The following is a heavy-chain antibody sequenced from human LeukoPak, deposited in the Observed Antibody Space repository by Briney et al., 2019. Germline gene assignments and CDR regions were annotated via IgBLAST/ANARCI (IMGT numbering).Heavy chain of an antibody. CDR3: AKAASSSWPSYYYGMDV. CDR1: GFIFSSYS. CDR2: ITGSGGNT. V-gene: IGHV3-23*01. D-gene: IGHD6-13*01. J-gene: IGHJ6*02. Sequence: PGGSLRLSCAASGFIFSSYSMSWVRKAQGKGLEWVSVITGSGGNTYYADSVKGRFTISKDNSKNTVYLQMSSLRVDDTAVYYCAKAASSSWPSYYYGMDVWGQGTTVTVSS.